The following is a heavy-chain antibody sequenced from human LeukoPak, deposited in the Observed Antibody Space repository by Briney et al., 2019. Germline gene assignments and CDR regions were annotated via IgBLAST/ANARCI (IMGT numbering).Heavy chain of an antibody. Sequence: ASVKVSCKASGYTFTGYCMHWVRQAPGQGLEWMGWINPNSGGTNYAQKFHGWVTMTRDTSISTAYMELGRLRSDDTAVYYCAASIVVVTAMDYAFDILGQGTMVTVSS. D-gene: IGHD2-21*02. CDR1: GYTFTGYC. CDR2: INPNSGGT. CDR3: AASIVVVTAMDYAFDI. J-gene: IGHJ3*02. V-gene: IGHV1-2*04.